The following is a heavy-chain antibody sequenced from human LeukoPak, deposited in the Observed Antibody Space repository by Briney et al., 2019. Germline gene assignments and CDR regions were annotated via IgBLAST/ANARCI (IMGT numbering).Heavy chain of an antibody. J-gene: IGHJ4*02. CDR2: IYYSGST. D-gene: IGHD6-6*01. V-gene: IGHV4-59*08. CDR3: ARTLYSSSHFDY. Sequence: PSETLSLTCTVSGGSISGYYWSWIRQPPGKGLEWIGYIYYSGSTNYNPSLKSRVTISVDTSKNQSSLKLSSVTAADTAVYYCARTLYSSSHFDYWGQGTLVTVSS. CDR1: GGSISGYY.